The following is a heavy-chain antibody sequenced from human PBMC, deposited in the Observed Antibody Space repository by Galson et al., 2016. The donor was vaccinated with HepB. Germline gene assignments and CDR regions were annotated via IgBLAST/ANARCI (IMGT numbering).Heavy chain of an antibody. D-gene: IGHD3-3*01. Sequence: SVKVSCKASGYSFASHGITWVRQAPGQGLEWMGWISPSSNNAIYAQRVQGRVTLTTDTSTTTAYFEMGSPRSDDTAVYYCARESAPRQTFEWQRMNGMDFLGLGTTVIVSS. J-gene: IGHJ6*02. CDR2: ISPSSNNA. V-gene: IGHV1-18*01. CDR3: ARESAPRQTFEWQRMNGMDF. CDR1: GYSFASHG.